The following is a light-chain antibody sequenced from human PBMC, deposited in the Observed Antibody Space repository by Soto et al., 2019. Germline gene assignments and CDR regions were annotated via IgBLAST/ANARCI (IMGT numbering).Light chain of an antibody. CDR1: QNVRTF. CDR3: QQHSHWPPWT. V-gene: IGKV3-11*01. J-gene: IGKJ1*01. Sequence: EVGLTQSPATLSLSPGERATLSCRASQNVRTFLDWYQQKPGQAPRLLIYGASNRGTGSPARFSGSGSGTEFRLTLTSLEPEDFAIYYCQQHSHWPPWTLGQGTRVQIQ. CDR2: GAS.